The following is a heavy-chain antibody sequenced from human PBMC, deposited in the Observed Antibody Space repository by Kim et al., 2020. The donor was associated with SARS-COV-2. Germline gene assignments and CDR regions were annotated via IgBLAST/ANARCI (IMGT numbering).Heavy chain of an antibody. J-gene: IGHJ6*03. D-gene: IGHD2-2*01. CDR2: ISWNSGSI. V-gene: IGHV3-9*01. CDR3: AKAIKGYCSSTSCYLHPNFYYYYYMDV. CDR1: GFTFGDYA. Sequence: GGSLRLSCAASGFTFGDYAMHWVRQAPGKGLEWVSGISWNSGSIGYADSVKGRFTISRDNAKNSLYLQMNSLRAEDTALYYCAKAIKGYCSSTSCYLHPNFYYYYYMDVWGKGTPVTVSS.